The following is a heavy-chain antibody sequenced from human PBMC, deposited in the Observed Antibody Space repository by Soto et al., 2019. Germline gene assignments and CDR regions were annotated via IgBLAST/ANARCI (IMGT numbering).Heavy chain of an antibody. V-gene: IGHV3-23*01. CDR1: GFTLSNFA. CDR2: IGDRGGST. Sequence: EVQVLESGGGLVQPGGSLRLSCAASGFTLSNFAMSWVRQAPGKGLEWVAVIGDRGGSTDYAASVKGRFTISRDNSNNTVYLQMNNLRAEDTAVYYCARDEYYYASSGYYRFDQWGQGTLVTVSS. CDR3: ARDEYYYASSGYYRFDQ. D-gene: IGHD3-22*01. J-gene: IGHJ4*02.